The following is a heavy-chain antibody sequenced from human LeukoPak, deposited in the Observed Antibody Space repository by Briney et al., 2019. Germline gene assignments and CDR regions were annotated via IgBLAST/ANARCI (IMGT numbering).Heavy chain of an antibody. CDR1: GGSINNYY. J-gene: IGHJ4*02. CDR3: ARQKAAAGRSHFDY. CDR2: IHNSGST. D-gene: IGHD6-13*01. Sequence: SETLSLTCTVFGGSINNYYWSWIRQPPGKGLEWIAYIHNSGSTNYNPSLKSRVTISVDTSKNQFSLRLTSVTAADTAVYYCARQKAAAGRSHFDYWGQGTLVTVSS. V-gene: IGHV4-59*08.